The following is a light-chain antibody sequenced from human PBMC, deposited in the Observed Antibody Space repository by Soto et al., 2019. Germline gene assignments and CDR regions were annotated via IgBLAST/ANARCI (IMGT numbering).Light chain of an antibody. V-gene: IGKV1-39*01. J-gene: IGKJ2*01. CDR1: HEISTY. Sequence: DIQMTQSPSSVSASVGARVTITCRASHEISTYLNWYQQKPGKAPRLLIYSTSNLQSGVPSRFSGNESGSVFTLTISSLQPEDFATYHCQQGYNTPYTSGQGTKLEI. CDR3: QQGYNTPYT. CDR2: STS.